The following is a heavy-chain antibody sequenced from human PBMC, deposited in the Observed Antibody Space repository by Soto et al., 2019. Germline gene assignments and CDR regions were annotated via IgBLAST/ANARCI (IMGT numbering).Heavy chain of an antibody. Sequence: QVYLVQSGAEVKKPGSSVKVSCKALRGTFTNYAFSWVRQAPGQGLEWMGGIMPFFGSGNYAQKFQGRINITAAESTSSVYLALTSPRSADTAVYYCARDRAGYYSHFVYWGQGTLVTVSS. V-gene: IGHV1-69*01. D-gene: IGHD3-22*01. CDR1: RGTFTNYA. CDR2: IMPFFGSG. J-gene: IGHJ4*02. CDR3: ARDRAGYYSHFVY.